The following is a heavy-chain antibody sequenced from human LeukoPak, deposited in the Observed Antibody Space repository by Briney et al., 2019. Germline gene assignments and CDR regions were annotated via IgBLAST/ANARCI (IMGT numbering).Heavy chain of an antibody. CDR1: GFNASSNY. Sequence: PGGSLRLSCAASGFNASSNYMSWVRQAPGKGLEWVSVIYSGGTTYYADSVKGRFTISRDNSKNTLYLQMNSLRAEDTAVYYCARVNWARLDYWGKGALVTVSS. D-gene: IGHD7-27*01. CDR3: ARVNWARLDY. J-gene: IGHJ4*02. CDR2: IYSGGTT. V-gene: IGHV3-66*01.